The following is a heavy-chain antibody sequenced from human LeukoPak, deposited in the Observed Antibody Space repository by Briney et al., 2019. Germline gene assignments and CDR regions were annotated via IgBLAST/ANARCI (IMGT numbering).Heavy chain of an antibody. D-gene: IGHD6-19*01. CDR1: GCTFSSDA. CDR3: ARDRAVAGAYYFDY. Sequence: ASVKVSCKAYGCTFSSDAISWVRQAPGQGLEWMGRIIPIFGTANYAQKFQGRVTITTDEPTSTAYMELSSLRSEDTAVYYCARDRAVAGAYYFDYWGQGTLVTVSS. CDR2: IIPIFGTA. J-gene: IGHJ4*02. V-gene: IGHV1-69*05.